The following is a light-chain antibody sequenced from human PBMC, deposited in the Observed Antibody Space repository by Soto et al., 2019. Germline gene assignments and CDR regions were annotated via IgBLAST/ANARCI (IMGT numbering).Light chain of an antibody. CDR1: QSVSSNY. J-gene: IGKJ1*01. CDR3: QQYGSSPPT. V-gene: IGKV3-20*01. Sequence: EIVLTQSPGTLSLSPGERATLYCRASQSVSSNYLAWYHRKPGQAPRLLIYGASSRATDIPYSFSGSVSGTDFTLTITSLEPEDFAVYYCQQYGSSPPTFGQGTKVEIK. CDR2: GAS.